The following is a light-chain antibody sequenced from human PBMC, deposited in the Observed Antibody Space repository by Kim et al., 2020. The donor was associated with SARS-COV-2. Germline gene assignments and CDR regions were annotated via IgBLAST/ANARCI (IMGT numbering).Light chain of an antibody. CDR2: EDN. Sequence: NFMLTQPHSVSESPGKTVTISCTGNSDSIVRNFVQWYQQRPGSAPTTVIYEDNQRPSGVPARFSASVDTSSNSASLTISGLRTEDEADYYCQSYDPATHWVFGGGTQLIVL. CDR3: QSYDPATHWV. V-gene: IGLV6-57*02. CDR1: SDSIVRNF. J-gene: IGLJ3*02.